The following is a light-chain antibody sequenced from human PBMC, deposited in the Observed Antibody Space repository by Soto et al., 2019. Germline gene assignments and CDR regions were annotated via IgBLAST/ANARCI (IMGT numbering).Light chain of an antibody. V-gene: IGLV2-8*01. Sequence: QSALTQPPSASGSPGQSVTISCTGTSSDVGGYNYVSWSQQHPGKVPKLMIYEVTKRPSGVPDRFSGSKSGNTASLTVSGLQIEDEANYYCSSYAGTAYVFGTGTKVTVL. CDR3: SSYAGTAYV. CDR2: EVT. CDR1: SSDVGGYNY. J-gene: IGLJ1*01.